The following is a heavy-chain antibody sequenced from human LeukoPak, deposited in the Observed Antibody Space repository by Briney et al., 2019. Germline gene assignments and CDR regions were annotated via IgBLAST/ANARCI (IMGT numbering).Heavy chain of an antibody. CDR2: IYYSGST. Sequence: SETLSLTCTVSGGSISSYYWSWIRQPPGKGLEWIGYIYYSGSTNYNPSLKSRVTISVDTSKNQFSLKLSSVTAADTAVYYCARGSITTDYWGQGTLVTASS. D-gene: IGHD3-22*01. CDR3: ARGSITTDY. V-gene: IGHV4-59*01. CDR1: GGSISSYY. J-gene: IGHJ4*02.